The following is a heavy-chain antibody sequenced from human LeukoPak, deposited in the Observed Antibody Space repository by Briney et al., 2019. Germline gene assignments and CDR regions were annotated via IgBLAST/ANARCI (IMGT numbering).Heavy chain of an antibody. CDR2: INTYNGNT. CDR1: NYTFTSYD. CDR3: AGDRAPHYDYVWPGRLFDY. Sequence: GASVKVSFKASNYTFTSYDISWVRPAPGQGLEWMGWINTYNGNTNYVRKLQGRVTMTTDTSTSTAYMELRGLRSDDTAVYYCAGDRAPHYDYVWPGRLFDYWGQGTLVTVSS. D-gene: IGHD3-16*01. J-gene: IGHJ4*02. V-gene: IGHV1-18*01.